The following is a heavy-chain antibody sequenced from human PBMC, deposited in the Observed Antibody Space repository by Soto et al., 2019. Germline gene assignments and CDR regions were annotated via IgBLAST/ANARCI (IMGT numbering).Heavy chain of an antibody. Sequence: EVQLVESGGGLVKPGGSLRLSCAASGFTFRSNSMNRVRQAPGKGLEWVSSISSSSSYIYYADSVKGRFTISRDNANNSLYMQMNSLRAEDTAVYYCARDQPGYSYCYGLGYWGQGTLVTVSS. CDR3: ARDQPGYSYCYGLGY. J-gene: IGHJ4*02. CDR2: ISSSSSYI. D-gene: IGHD5-18*01. V-gene: IGHV3-21*01. CDR1: GFTFRSNS.